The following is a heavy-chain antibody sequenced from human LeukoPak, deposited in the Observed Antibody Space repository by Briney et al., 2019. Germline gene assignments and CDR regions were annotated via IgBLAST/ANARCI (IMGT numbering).Heavy chain of an antibody. CDR2: IYYSGST. V-gene: IGHV4-59*01. CDR3: ARFSSGYVYYYYYMDV. Sequence: SETLSLTCAVYGGSISSYYWSWIRQPPGKGLEWIGYIYYSGSTNYNPSLKSRVTISVDTSKNQFSLKLSSVTAADTAVYYCARFSSGYVYYYYYMDVWGKGTTVTVSS. J-gene: IGHJ6*03. CDR1: GGSISSYY. D-gene: IGHD3-22*01.